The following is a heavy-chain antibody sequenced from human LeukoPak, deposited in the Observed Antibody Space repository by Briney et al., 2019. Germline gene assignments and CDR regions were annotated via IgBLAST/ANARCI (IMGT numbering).Heavy chain of an antibody. J-gene: IGHJ5*02. D-gene: IGHD1-14*01. CDR3: ARAGEMNWFDP. V-gene: IGHV3-53*01. Sequence: GWSLRLSCAASGFTFSTYAMSWVRQAPGKGLEWVSVIYSGGSTYYADSVKGRFTISRDNSKNTLYLQMNSLRAEDTAVYYCARAGEMNWFDPWGQGTLVTVSS. CDR2: IYSGGST. CDR1: GFTFSTYA.